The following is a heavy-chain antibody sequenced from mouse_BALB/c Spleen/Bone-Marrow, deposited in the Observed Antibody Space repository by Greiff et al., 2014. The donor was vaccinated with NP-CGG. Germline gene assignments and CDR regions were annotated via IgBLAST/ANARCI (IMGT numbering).Heavy chain of an antibody. CDR3: ARYYYGFLDY. CDR1: GFSLTSYG. J-gene: IGHJ2*01. V-gene: IGHV2-9*02. Sequence: VQLVESGPGLVAPSQSLSITCTVSGFSLTSYGVHWIRQPPGKGLEWLGVIWAGGSTNYSSALMSRLSISKDNSKSQVFLKMNSLQTDDTAMYYCARYYYGFLDYWGQGTTLTVSS. CDR2: IWAGGST. D-gene: IGHD1-2*01.